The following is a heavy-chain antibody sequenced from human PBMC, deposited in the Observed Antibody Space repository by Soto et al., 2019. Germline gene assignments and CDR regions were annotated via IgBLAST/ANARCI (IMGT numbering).Heavy chain of an antibody. Sequence: SETLSLTCAAYGGSFSGYYWSWIRQPPGKGLEWIGEINHSGSTNYNPSLKSRVTISVDTSKNQFSLKLSSVTAADTAVYYCARAIAGIADSWGQGTLVTVSS. V-gene: IGHV4-34*01. CDR1: GGSFSGYY. J-gene: IGHJ5*01. CDR2: INHSGST. CDR3: ARAIAGIADS. D-gene: IGHD6-13*01.